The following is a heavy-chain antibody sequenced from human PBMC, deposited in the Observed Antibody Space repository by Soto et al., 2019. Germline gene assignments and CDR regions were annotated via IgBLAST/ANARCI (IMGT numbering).Heavy chain of an antibody. Sequence: GSLRLSCSACGFTFSSYGMHWVRQAPGKGLEWVAVIWYDGSNQYYADSAKGRFTISRDNSKNTLYLQMNSLRAEDTAMYYCARDFLAPGNWGQGTLVTGSS. CDR1: GFTFSSYG. CDR2: IWYDGSNQ. V-gene: IGHV3-33*01. CDR3: ARDFLAPGN. J-gene: IGHJ4*02.